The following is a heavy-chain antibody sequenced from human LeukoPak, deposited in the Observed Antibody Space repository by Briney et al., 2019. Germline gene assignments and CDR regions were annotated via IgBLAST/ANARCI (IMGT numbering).Heavy chain of an antibody. D-gene: IGHD3-9*01. J-gene: IGHJ6*02. V-gene: IGHV1-18*01. Sequence: ASVKVSCKASGYTLTSYGISWVRQAPGQGLEWMGWISAYNGNTNYAQKLQGRVTMTTDTSTSTAYMELRSLRSDDTAVYYCARDTSYFDWLDYYYGMDVWGQGTTVTVSS. CDR3: ARDTSYFDWLDYYYGMDV. CDR1: GYTLTSYG. CDR2: ISAYNGNT.